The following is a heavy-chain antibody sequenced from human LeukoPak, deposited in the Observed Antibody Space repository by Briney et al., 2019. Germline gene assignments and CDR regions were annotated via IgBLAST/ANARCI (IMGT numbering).Heavy chain of an antibody. D-gene: IGHD3-10*01. CDR3: AREYYYGSGKSATFFDY. CDR1: GGTFSSYA. J-gene: IGHJ4*02. CDR2: IIPIFGTA. Sequence: SVKVSCKASGGTFSSYAISWVRQAPGQGLEWMGGIIPIFGTANYGQKFQGRVTITADKSTSTAYMELSSLRSEDTAVYYCAREYYYGSGKSATFFDYWGQGTLVTVSS. V-gene: IGHV1-69*06.